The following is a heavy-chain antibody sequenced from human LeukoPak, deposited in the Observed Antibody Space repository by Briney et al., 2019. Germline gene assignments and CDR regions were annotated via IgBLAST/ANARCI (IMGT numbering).Heavy chain of an antibody. D-gene: IGHD1-26*01. J-gene: IGHJ4*02. CDR1: GFTFSSYE. Sequence: GGSLRLSCAASGFTFSSYEMNWVRQAPGKGLEWVSYISSSGSTIYYAGSVKGRFTISRDNAKNSLYLQMNSLRAEDTAVYYCARETVSGSYDYWGQGTLVTVSS. CDR3: ARETVSGSYDY. CDR2: ISSSGSTI. V-gene: IGHV3-48*03.